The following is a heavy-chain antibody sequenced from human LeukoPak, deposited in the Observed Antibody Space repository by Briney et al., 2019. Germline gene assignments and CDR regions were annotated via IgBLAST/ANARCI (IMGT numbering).Heavy chain of an antibody. CDR2: ISAYNGNT. CDR1: GYTFTGHY. Sequence: GASVKVSCKASGYTFTGHYMHWVRQAPGQGLEWMGWISAYNGNTNYAQKLQGRVTMTTDTSTSTAYMELRSLRSDDTAVYYCARDTVRFLEWLLSRAYYMDVWGKGTTVTVSS. D-gene: IGHD3-3*01. J-gene: IGHJ6*03. CDR3: ARDTVRFLEWLLSRAYYMDV. V-gene: IGHV1-18*04.